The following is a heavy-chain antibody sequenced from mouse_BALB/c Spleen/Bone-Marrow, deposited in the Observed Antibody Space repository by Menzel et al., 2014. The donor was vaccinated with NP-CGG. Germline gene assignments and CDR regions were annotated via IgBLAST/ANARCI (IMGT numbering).Heavy chain of an antibody. D-gene: IGHD2-14*01. Sequence: EVQLQQSGPELVKPGASVKMSCKASGYTFTSYVMHWVKQKLGQGLEWIGYINPYNDGTKYNEKFKGKATLTSDKSSSTAYMELSSLTSEDSAVYYCARRGYDEGYYAMDYWGQGTSVTVSS. V-gene: IGHV1-14*01. CDR2: INPYNDGT. J-gene: IGHJ4*01. CDR3: ARRGYDEGYYAMDY. CDR1: GYTFTSYV.